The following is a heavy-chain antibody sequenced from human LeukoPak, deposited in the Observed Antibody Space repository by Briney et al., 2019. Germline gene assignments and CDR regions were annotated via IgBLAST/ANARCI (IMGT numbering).Heavy chain of an antibody. CDR2: IIPIFGTA. Sequence: ASVKVSCKASGGTFSSYAISWVRQAPGQGLEWMGGIIPIFGTANYAQKFQGRVTITTDESTSTAYMELSSLRSEDTAVYYCARGGTLYSSPRPGAFDIWGQGTMVTVSS. J-gene: IGHJ3*02. D-gene: IGHD6-13*01. CDR3: ARGGTLYSSPRPGAFDI. CDR1: GGTFSSYA. V-gene: IGHV1-69*05.